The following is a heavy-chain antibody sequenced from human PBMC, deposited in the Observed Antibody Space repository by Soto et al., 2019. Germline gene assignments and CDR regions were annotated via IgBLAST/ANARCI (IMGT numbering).Heavy chain of an antibody. Sequence: PSETLSLTCTVSGASITNDDFFWSWVRQHPDKGLEWLAYITYGGSIYYNPSLRSRLSVSIDKSKSQFSLNVRSVTAADTAVYFWAKMERTQLCLVVQNGGR. CDR3: AKMERTQLCLVVQN. J-gene: IGHJ2*01. D-gene: IGHD3-22*01. V-gene: IGHV4-31*03. CDR1: GASITNDDFF. CDR2: ITYGGSI.